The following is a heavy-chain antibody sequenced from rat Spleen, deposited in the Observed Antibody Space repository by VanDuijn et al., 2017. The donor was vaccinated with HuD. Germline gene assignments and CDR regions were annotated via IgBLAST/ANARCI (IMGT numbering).Heavy chain of an antibody. CDR2: ISPDGGST. CDR1: GFTFSSYW. Sequence: EVQLVETGGGLVQPGESLKLSCVASGFTFSSYWMYWIRQAPGEGLEWISSISPDGGSTYYPDSVKGRFTISRDNAENTVYLQMNSLRSEDTATYYCAQWNSRYFTYWGQGVMVTVSS. CDR3: AQWNSRYFTY. D-gene: IGHD4-4*01. J-gene: IGHJ2*01. V-gene: IGHV5-58*01.